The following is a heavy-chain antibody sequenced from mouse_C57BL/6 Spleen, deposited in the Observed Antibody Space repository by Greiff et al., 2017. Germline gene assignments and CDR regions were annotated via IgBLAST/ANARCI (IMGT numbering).Heavy chain of an antibody. J-gene: IGHJ3*01. Sequence: EVQRVESGPGLVKPSQSLSLTCSVTGYSITSGYYWNWIRQFPGNKLEWMGYISYDGSNNYNPSLKNRISITRDTSKNQFFLKLNSVTTEDTATYYCAREGYDLFAYWGQGTLVTVSA. CDR3: AREGYDLFAY. V-gene: IGHV3-6*01. CDR1: GYSITSGYY. D-gene: IGHD2-2*01. CDR2: ISYDGSN.